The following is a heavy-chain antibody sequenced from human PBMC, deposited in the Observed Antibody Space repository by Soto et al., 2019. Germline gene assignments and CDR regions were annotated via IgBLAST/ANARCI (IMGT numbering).Heavy chain of an antibody. CDR1: GFTFSSYA. J-gene: IGHJ4*02. CDR2: ISGSGGST. Sequence: GGSLRLSCAASGFTFSSYAMSWVRQAPGKGLEWVSAISGSGGSTYYADSVKGRFTISRDNSKNTLYLQMNSLRAEDTAVYYCAKDIPPSVGELSLIDYWGQGTLVTVSS. D-gene: IGHD3-16*02. CDR3: AKDIPPSVGELSLIDY. V-gene: IGHV3-23*01.